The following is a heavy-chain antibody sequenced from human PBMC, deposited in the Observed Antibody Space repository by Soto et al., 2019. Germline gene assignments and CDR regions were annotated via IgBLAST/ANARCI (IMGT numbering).Heavy chain of an antibody. Sequence: PGGSLRLSCAASGFTFSSYWMHWVRQAPGKGLVWVSRINSDGSSTSYADSVKGRFTISRDNAKNTLYLQMNSLRAEDTAVYYCARGGREGYCSGGSCYPRGMDVWGQGTTVTVSS. J-gene: IGHJ6*02. CDR1: GFTFSSYW. V-gene: IGHV3-74*01. CDR3: ARGGREGYCSGGSCYPRGMDV. CDR2: INSDGSST. D-gene: IGHD2-15*01.